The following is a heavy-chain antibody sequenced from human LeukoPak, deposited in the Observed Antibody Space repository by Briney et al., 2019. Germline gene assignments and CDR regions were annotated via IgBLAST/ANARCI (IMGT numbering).Heavy chain of an antibody. CDR1: GGSFSRYY. J-gene: IGHJ4*03. Sequence: PSETLSLTCAVYGGSFSRYYWSWIRQSPGKGLEWIAEIDHRGGTNYNPSVKSRVTISVDTSKNQFSLRVRSLSAADTAVYYCARGATISETGYFDFLGQGTLVTVSS. D-gene: IGHD5-24*01. CDR3: ARGATISETGYFDF. CDR2: IDHRGGT. V-gene: IGHV4-34*01.